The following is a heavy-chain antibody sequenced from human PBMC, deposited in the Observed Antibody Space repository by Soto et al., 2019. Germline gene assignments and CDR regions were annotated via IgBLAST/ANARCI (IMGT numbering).Heavy chain of an antibody. D-gene: IGHD6-19*01. V-gene: IGHV3-33*01. CDR1: GFTFSSYG. J-gene: IGHJ4*02. CDR2: IWYDGSNK. Sequence: PGGSLRLSCAASGFTFSSYGMHWVRQAPGKGLEWVAVIWYDGSNKYYADSVKGRFTISRDNSKNTLYLQMNSLRAEDTAVYYCARGRGQWLVGIDYWGQATLVTVSS. CDR3: ARGRGQWLVGIDY.